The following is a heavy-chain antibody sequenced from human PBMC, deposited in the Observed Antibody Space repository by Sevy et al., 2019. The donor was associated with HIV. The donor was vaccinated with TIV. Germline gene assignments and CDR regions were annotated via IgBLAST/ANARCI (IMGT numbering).Heavy chain of an antibody. CDR1: GFIFSSYD. Sequence: GGSLRLSCAASGFIFSSYDMNWVRQAPGKGLQWVSSISLSNTSMYYVDSVKGRFSISRDNARNSLSLQMNSLRAEDTAVYYCARSGYNYMGIDYWGQGTLVTVSS. D-gene: IGHD5-12*01. CDR2: ISLSNTSM. J-gene: IGHJ4*02. V-gene: IGHV3-21*01. CDR3: ARSGYNYMGIDY.